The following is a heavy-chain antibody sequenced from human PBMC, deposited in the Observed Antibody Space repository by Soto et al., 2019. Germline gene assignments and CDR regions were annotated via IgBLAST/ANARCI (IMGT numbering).Heavy chain of an antibody. J-gene: IGHJ4*02. Sequence: PSETLSLTCAVSGGSISSNYWTWIRQPPGKGLEWIGYVYNSGSTNYNPSLKSRVTISEDTSKSQFSLKVNSMTAADTAVYYCARYRREAVAGYTLDNWGQGILVTVSS. CDR3: ARYRREAVAGYTLDN. D-gene: IGHD6-13*01. CDR1: GGSISSNY. V-gene: IGHV4-59*01. CDR2: VYNSGST.